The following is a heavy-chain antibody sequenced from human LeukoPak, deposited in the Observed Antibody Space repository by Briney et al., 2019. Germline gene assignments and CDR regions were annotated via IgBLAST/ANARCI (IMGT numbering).Heavy chain of an antibody. CDR3: ARVRSPLTVDY. CDR2: IYYSGST. V-gene: IGHV4-59*01. CDR1: GGSIGGYY. J-gene: IGHJ4*02. D-gene: IGHD1-26*01. Sequence: SETLSLTCTVSGGSIGGYYWTWIRQPPGKGLEWVGNIYYSGSTNYSPSLKSRVTISVYTSKNQFSLKLSSVTAADTAVYYCARVRSPLTVDYWGQGTLVSVFS.